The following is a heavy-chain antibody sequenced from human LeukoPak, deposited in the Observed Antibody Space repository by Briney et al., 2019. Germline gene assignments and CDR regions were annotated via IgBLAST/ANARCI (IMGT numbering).Heavy chain of an antibody. J-gene: IGHJ4*02. V-gene: IGHV1-2*02. CDR1: GYTFTGYY. CDR2: INPNSGGT. Sequence: GASVKVSCKTSGYTFTGYYVHWVRQAPGQGLEWMGWINPNSGGTNYAQRFQGRVTMTRDTSISPAYMELSRLKSDDTAVYYCARSSGYSPQDFDYWGQGTLVTVSS. CDR3: ARSSGYSPQDFDY. D-gene: IGHD3-22*01.